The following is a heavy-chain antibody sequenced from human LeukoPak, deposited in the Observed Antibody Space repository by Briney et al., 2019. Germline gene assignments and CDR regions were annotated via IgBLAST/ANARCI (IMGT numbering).Heavy chain of an antibody. CDR1: GGTFSSYA. Sequence: ASVKVSCKASGGTFSSYAISWVRQAPGQGLEWMGRIIPILGIANYAQKVQGRVTMTTDTPTSTAYMELRSLRSDDTAVYYCARQSVITMVRGDDAFDIWGQGTRVTVSS. J-gene: IGHJ3*02. V-gene: IGHV1-69*04. CDR3: ARQSVITMVRGDDAFDI. D-gene: IGHD3-10*01. CDR2: IIPILGIA.